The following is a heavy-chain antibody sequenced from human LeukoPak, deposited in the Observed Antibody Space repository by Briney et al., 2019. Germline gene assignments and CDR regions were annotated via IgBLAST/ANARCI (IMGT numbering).Heavy chain of an antibody. V-gene: IGHV1-18*01. CDR2: ISAYNGNT. J-gene: IGHJ4*02. CDR1: GYTFTSYG. Sequence: ASVKVSCKASGYTFTSYGISWVRQAPGQGLEWMGWISAYNGNTNYAQKLQGRVTMTTDTSTSTAYMELRSLRSDDTAVYYCAREGVGYCSGGSCQEFALDYWGQGTLVTVSS. CDR3: AREGVGYCSGGSCQEFALDY. D-gene: IGHD2-15*01.